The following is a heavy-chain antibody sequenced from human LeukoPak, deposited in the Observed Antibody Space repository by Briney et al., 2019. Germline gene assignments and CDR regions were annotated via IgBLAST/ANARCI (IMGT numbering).Heavy chain of an antibody. Sequence: SESLSLTCSVSGGSISGYYWSWIRQPPGKGLEWIGYIYYSGSTNYNPSLKSRVTISVDTSKNQFSLKLSSVTAADTAVYFSARHKPRGDSYGKGYYYGMDVWRRGTTVGVPS. V-gene: IGHV4-59*08. J-gene: IGHJ6*02. CDR1: GGSISGYY. D-gene: IGHD2-21*02. CDR2: IYYSGST. CDR3: ARHKPRGDSYGKGYYYGMDV.